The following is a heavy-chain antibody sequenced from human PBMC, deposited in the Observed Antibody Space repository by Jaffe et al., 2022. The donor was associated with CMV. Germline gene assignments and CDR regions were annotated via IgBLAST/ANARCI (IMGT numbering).Heavy chain of an antibody. Sequence: EVQLVQSGAEVKKPGESLKISCKGSGYSFTSYWIGWVRQMPGKGLEWMGIIYPGDSDTRYSPSFQGQVTISADKSISTAYLQWSSLKASDTAMYYCARQSFRDGYTNGGNAFDIWGQGTMVTVSS. CDR2: IYPGDSDT. V-gene: IGHV5-51*01. J-gene: IGHJ3*02. CDR1: GYSFTSYW. CDR3: ARQSFRDGYTNGGNAFDI. D-gene: IGHD5-12*01.